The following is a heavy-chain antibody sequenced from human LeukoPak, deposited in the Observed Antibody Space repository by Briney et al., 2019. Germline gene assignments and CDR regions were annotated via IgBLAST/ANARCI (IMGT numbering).Heavy chain of an antibody. CDR3: AKSGSGWGRFDY. D-gene: IGHD6-19*01. Sequence: GGSLRLSCEASGFTFTNYAMSWVRQAPGKGLEWVSGISGSGTTIYYADSVKGRFTITRDNSKNTLYLQMSSLRAEDTALYFCAKSGSGWGRFDYWGQGTLVTVSS. J-gene: IGHJ4*02. V-gene: IGHV3-23*01. CDR1: GFTFTNYA. CDR2: ISGSGTTI.